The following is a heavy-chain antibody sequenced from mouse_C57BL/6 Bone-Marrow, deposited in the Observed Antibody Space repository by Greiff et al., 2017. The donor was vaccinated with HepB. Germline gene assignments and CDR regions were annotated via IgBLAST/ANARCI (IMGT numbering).Heavy chain of an antibody. D-gene: IGHD1-1*01. Sequence: EVQVVESGGGLVKPGGSLKLSCAASAFTFSDYGMHWVRQAPEKGLEWVAYISSGSSTIYYADTVKGRFTISRDNAKNTLFLQMTSLRSEDTAMYYCARNYYGSSYGYFDVWGTGTTVTVSS. CDR1: AFTFSDYG. CDR2: ISSGSSTI. V-gene: IGHV5-17*01. J-gene: IGHJ1*03. CDR3: ARNYYGSSYGYFDV.